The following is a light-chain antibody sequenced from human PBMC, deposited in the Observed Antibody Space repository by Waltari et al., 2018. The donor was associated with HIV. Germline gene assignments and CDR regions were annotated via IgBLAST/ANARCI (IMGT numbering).Light chain of an antibody. CDR3: GTWDSSLSVPNWV. J-gene: IGLJ3*02. CDR2: DNN. V-gene: IGLV1-51*01. Sequence: QSVLTQPPSVSAAPGQKVTISCSGSSSNIGNNYVSWYQQPPGTAPKLLIYDNNKRPSGIPDRVSGSKSGTSATLGITGHQTGDEADYYCGTWDSSLSVPNWVFGGGTKLTVL. CDR1: SSNIGNNY.